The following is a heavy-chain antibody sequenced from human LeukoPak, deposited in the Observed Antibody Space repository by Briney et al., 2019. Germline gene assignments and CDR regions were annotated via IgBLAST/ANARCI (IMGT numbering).Heavy chain of an antibody. V-gene: IGHV3-30*02. D-gene: IGHD3-10*01. CDR2: ISFDGSNT. J-gene: IGHJ4*02. Sequence: TGGSLRLSCVASGLTFSSYGMHWVRQAPGKGLEWVAVISFDGSNTYFADSVKGRFTISRDNSQKTLYLQMNSLRAEDTAVYYCAKDRDPFWYGLTPYYFDYWGQGTLVTVSS. CDR1: GLTFSSYG. CDR3: AKDRDPFWYGLTPYYFDY.